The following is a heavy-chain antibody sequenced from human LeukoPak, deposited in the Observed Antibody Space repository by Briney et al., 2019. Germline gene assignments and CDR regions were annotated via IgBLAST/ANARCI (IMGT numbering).Heavy chain of an antibody. D-gene: IGHD6-6*01. CDR2: ISAYNGNT. CDR3: TRGKYSSSSGDFDY. CDR1: GYTFTSYG. Sequence: ASVKVSCKASGYTFTSYGISWVRQAPGQGLEWMGWISAYNGNTNYAQKLQGRVTMTTDTSTSTAYMELRSLRFDDTAVYYCTRGKYSSSSGDFDYWGRGTLVTVSS. V-gene: IGHV1-18*01. J-gene: IGHJ4*02.